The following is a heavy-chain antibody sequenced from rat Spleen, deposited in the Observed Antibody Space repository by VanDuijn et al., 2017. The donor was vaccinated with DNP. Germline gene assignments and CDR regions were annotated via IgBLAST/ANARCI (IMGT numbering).Heavy chain of an antibody. CDR3: VREELGVDF. CDR1: GFNFNDYW. CDR2: INQHSDIL. Sequence: EVKLVESGGGLVQPGRSLTLTCVASGFNFNDYWMGWVRQAPGKGLDWIGEINQHSDILNYRPSSKDKFTISRDNAQNNLYLEMSKLGSEDTAIYYCVREELGVDFWGQGVMVTVSS. V-gene: IGHV4-2*01. J-gene: IGHJ2*01. D-gene: IGHD4-3*01.